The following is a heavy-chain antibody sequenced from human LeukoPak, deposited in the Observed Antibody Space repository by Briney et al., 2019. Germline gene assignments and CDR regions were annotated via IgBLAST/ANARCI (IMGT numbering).Heavy chain of an antibody. J-gene: IGHJ6*03. D-gene: IGHD5-18*01. Sequence: GASVKVSCKASGYTFTSYDINWVRQATGQGLEWTGWMNPNSGNTGYAQKFQGRVTMTRNTSISTAYMELSSLRSEDAAVYYRARGVNSYGYYYYYYMDVWGKGTTVTVSS. CDR1: GYTFTSYD. CDR3: ARGVNSYGYYYYYYMDV. V-gene: IGHV1-8*01. CDR2: MNPNSGNT.